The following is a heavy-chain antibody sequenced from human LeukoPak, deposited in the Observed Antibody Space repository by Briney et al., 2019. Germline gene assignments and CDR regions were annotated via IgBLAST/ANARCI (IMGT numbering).Heavy chain of an antibody. D-gene: IGHD2-21*02. J-gene: IGHJ6*02. V-gene: IGHV3-23*01. CDR1: GFTFSSYA. CDR3: AKDLSGDPKNYYNYGMDV. Sequence: PGGSLRLSCAASGFTFSSYAMSWVRQAPGKGLEWVSAISGSGGSTYYADSVKGRFTISRDNSKNTLYLQMNSLRAEDTAVYYCAKDLSGDPKNYYNYGMDVWGQGTTVTVSS. CDR2: ISGSGGST.